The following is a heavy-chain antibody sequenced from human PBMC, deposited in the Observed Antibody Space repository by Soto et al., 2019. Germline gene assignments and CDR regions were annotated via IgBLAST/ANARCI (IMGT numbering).Heavy chain of an antibody. D-gene: IGHD2-2*01. V-gene: IGHV1-69*13. CDR1: GGTFSSYV. CDR3: ARAIVPALYYYYGMDV. CDR2: IIPFFGTP. J-gene: IGHJ6*02. Sequence: GASVKVSCKASGGTFSSYVVSWVRQAPGQGLEWMGGIIPFFGTPNYAQGFQGRVTISADESTSTAYMELSSLTSEDTAVYYCARAIVPALYYYYGMDVWGQGTTVTVSS.